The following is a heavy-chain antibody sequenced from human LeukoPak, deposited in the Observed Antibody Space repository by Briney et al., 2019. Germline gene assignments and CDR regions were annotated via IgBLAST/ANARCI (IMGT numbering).Heavy chain of an antibody. CDR1: GGSISSSSYY. CDR2: IYYSGST. Sequence: PSETLSLTCTVSGGSISSSSYYWGWIRQPPGKGLEWIGSIYYSGSTNYNPSLKSRVTISVDTSKNQFSLKLSSVTAADTAVYYCAREVWLTTVVTPYYYYYYMDVWGKGTTVTVSS. V-gene: IGHV4-39*07. CDR3: AREVWLTTVVTPYYYYYYMDV. J-gene: IGHJ6*03. D-gene: IGHD4-23*01.